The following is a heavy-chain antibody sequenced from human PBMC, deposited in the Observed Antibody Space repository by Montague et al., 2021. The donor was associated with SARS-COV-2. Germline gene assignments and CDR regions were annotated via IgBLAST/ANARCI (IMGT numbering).Heavy chain of an antibody. CDR3: ARDGTAGDWFDP. CDR2: IHYSGST. J-gene: IGHJ5*02. Sequence: TLSLTCTVSGGSIRSENYYWSWIRQHPGKGLEWIGYIHYSGSTDYNPSLNSRVSISVDTSKNQFSLKQRSVTAADTAVYFCARDGTAGDWFDPWGQGTLVTVSS. V-gene: IGHV4-31*03. D-gene: IGHD1-26*01. CDR1: GGSIRSENYY.